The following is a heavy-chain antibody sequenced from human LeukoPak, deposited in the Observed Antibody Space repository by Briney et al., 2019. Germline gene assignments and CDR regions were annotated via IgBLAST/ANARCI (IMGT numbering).Heavy chain of an antibody. CDR3: AKDRGVGALLYYFDY. V-gene: IGHV3-30*18. CDR2: LSYDENDK. J-gene: IGHJ4*02. D-gene: IGHD1-26*01. CDR1: GFTFSDCG. Sequence: PGRSLRLSCAASGFTFSDCGMHWVRQAPGKGLEWVAVLSYDENDKYYADSVKGRFTISRDNSKNTLYLQMNSLRTEDTAVYYCAKDRGVGALLYYFDYWGQGTLVTVSS.